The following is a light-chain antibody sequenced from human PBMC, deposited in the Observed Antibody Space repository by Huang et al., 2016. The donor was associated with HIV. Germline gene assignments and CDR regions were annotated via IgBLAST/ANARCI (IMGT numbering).Light chain of an antibody. J-gene: IGKJ5*01. V-gene: IGKV1-9*01. CDR3: QQLNNYPIT. CDR1: QDISTN. Sequence: IQLTQSPSSLSASVGDRVTITCRASQDISTNLAWYQQKPGEAPKVLIYAASTLQSGVPSRCSGSVSGTYFTLTITNLQPEDFTTYYCQQLNNYPITFGQGTRLDIK. CDR2: AAS.